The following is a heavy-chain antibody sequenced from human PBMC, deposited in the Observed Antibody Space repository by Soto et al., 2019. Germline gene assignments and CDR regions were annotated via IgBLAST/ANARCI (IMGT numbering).Heavy chain of an antibody. CDR2: ISYDGSNK. V-gene: IGHV3-30-3*01. D-gene: IGHD6-19*01. J-gene: IGHJ4*02. CDR3: ARDLFGSGWTFDY. CDR1: GFTFSSYA. Sequence: PGGSLRLSCAASGFTFSSYAMHWVRQAPGKGLEWVAVISYDGSNKYYADSVKGRFTISRDNSKNTLYLQMNSLRAEDTAVYYCARDLFGSGWTFDYWGQGTLVTVSS.